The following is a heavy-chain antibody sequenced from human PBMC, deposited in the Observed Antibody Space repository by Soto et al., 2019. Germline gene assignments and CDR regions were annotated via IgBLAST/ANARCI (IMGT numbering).Heavy chain of an antibody. V-gene: IGHV3-66*01. CDR2: IYSGGST. CDR3: ARARSYAENWFDP. Sequence: EVQLVESGGGLVQPGGSLRLSCAASGFTVSSNYMSWVRQAPGKGLEWVSVIYSGGSTYYADSVKGRFTISRDNSKNTLYLQMNSLRAEDTAVYYCARARSYAENWFDPWGQGTLVTVSS. J-gene: IGHJ5*02. CDR1: GFTVSSNY.